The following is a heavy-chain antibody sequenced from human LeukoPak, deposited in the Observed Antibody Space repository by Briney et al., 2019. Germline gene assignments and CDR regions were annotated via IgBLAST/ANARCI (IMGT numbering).Heavy chain of an antibody. Sequence: SETLSLTCTVSGGSISSSSYYWGWIRQPPGKGLEWIGSIYYSGSTYYNPSLKSRVTISVDTSKNQFSLKLSSVTAADTAVYYCARLRVRGYGYGPWEGPTWVDYWGQGTLVTVSS. J-gene: IGHJ4*02. CDR3: ARLRVRGYGYGPWEGPTWVDY. D-gene: IGHD5-18*01. V-gene: IGHV4-39*07. CDR1: GGSISSSSYY. CDR2: IYYSGST.